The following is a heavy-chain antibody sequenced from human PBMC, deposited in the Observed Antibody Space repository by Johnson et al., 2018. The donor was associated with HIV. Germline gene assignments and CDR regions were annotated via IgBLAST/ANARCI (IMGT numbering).Heavy chain of an antibody. Sequence: QVQLVESGGVVVQPGGSLRLSCAASGFTFSSYAMHWVRQAPGKGLEWVAVISYDGSNKYYADSVKGRFTISRDNSKNTLYLQMNSLRAEDTAVYYCARGGYSTILDAFDIWGQGTMVTVSS. D-gene: IGHD6-13*01. CDR2: ISYDGSNK. V-gene: IGHV3-30-3*01. CDR3: ARGGYSTILDAFDI. J-gene: IGHJ3*02. CDR1: GFTFSSYA.